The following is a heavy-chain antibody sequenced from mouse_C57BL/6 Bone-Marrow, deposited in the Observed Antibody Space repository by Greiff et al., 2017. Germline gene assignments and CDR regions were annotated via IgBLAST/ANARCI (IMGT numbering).Heavy chain of an antibody. CDR1: GFTFSDYG. CDR2: ISNLAYSI. V-gene: IGHV5-15*01. Sequence: DVMLVESGGGLVQPGGSLKLSCAASGFTFSDYGMAWVRQAPRKGPEWVAFISNLAYSIYYADNVTGRFTISRENAKNTLYLEMSSLRSEDTAMYYCARHLRHVYFGYWGQGTPLTVSS. J-gene: IGHJ2*01. CDR3: ARHLRHVYFGY. D-gene: IGHD3-2*02.